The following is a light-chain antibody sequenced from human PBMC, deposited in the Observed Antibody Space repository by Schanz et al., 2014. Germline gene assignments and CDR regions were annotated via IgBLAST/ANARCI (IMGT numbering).Light chain of an antibody. J-gene: IGKJ2*01. CDR1: QGISSY. CDR3: QHRT. Sequence: AIRITQSPSSLSASTGDRVTITCRASQGISSYLAWYQQKPGKAPKLLIYAASTLQSGVPSRFSGSGSGTDFTLTISCLQSEDFATYYCQHRTFGQGTKLEIK. V-gene: IGKV1-8*01. CDR2: AAS.